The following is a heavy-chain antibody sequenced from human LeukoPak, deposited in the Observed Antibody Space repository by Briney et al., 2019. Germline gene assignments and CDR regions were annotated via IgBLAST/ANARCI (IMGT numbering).Heavy chain of an antibody. V-gene: IGHV4-59*01. Sequence: SETLSLTCTVSGVSISSSYWGWIRQPPGKGLEWIGFIHYTGNTNHNPSLKNRVTISVDTSKNQFSLKLSSVTAADTAIYYCAKYGQYNFDYWGQGTLVTVSS. CDR3: AKYGQYNFDY. CDR1: GVSISSSY. D-gene: IGHD2/OR15-2a*01. CDR2: IHYTGNT. J-gene: IGHJ4*02.